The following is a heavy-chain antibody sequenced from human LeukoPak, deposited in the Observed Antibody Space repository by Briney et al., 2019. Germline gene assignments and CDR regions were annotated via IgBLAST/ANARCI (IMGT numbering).Heavy chain of an antibody. CDR2: IYYSGST. D-gene: IGHD2-2*01. J-gene: IGHJ6*02. CDR3: ARSRVPAGYYYYYYGMDV. CDR1: GGSISSYY. Sequence: SETLSLTCTVSGGSISSYYWSWIRQPPGKGLEWIGYIYYSGSTNYNPSLKSRVTISVDTSKNQFSLKLSSVTAADTAVYYCARSRVPAGYYYYYYGMDVWGQRTTVTVSS. V-gene: IGHV4-59*01.